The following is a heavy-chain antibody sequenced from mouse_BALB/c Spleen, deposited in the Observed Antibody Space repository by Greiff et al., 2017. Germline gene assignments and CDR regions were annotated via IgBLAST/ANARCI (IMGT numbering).Heavy chain of an antibody. CDR3: VRDGAY. V-gene: IGHV2-9-2*01. J-gene: IGHJ3*01. CDR2: IWTGGGT. CDR1: GFSLTSYA. Sequence: LVESGPGLVAPSQSLSITCTVSGFSLTSYAISWIRQPPGKGLEWLGVIWTGGGTNYNSAFMSRLSLSKDNSKSQVFLKMNSLQTDDTAIYYCVRDGAYWGQGTLVTVSA.